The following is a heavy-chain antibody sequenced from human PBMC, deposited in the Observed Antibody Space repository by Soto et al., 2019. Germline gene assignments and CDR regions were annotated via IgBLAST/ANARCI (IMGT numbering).Heavy chain of an antibody. V-gene: IGHV4-30-4*01. CDR1: GDSISSSDYF. J-gene: IGHJ4*02. D-gene: IGHD6-6*01. CDR2: IYYSGNT. CDR3: ARGAYSSSSSFFAS. Sequence: QVQLQESGPGLVRPSQTLSLTCAVSGDSISSSDYFWSWIRQPPGKGLEWIGYIYYSGNTYFTPSLQSRITISLDASKNHFSLKLTSVTAADTAVYFCARGAYSSSSSFFASWGQGTLVTVSS.